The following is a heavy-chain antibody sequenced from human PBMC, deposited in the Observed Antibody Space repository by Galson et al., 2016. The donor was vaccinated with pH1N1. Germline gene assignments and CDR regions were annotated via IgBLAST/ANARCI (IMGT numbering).Heavy chain of an antibody. CDR1: GYIFTSQW. CDR3: ARQYDFGDYRGNAFDI. D-gene: IGHD4-17*01. CDR2: VNPGGSTI. V-gene: IGHV5-51*03. Sequence: QSGAEVKKPGESLKTSCKASGYIFTSQWIAWVRQVPGKGLEWVGVVNPGGSTIRYSPSFQGQVTISSDKSISTAYLQWISLRASDTAMYYCARQYDFGDYRGNAFDIWGQGTVVIVSS. J-gene: IGHJ3*02.